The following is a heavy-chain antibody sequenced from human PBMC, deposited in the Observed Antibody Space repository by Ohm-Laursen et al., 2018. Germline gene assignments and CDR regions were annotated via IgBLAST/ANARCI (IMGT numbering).Heavy chain of an antibody. CDR1: GFSFSNYG. D-gene: IGHD3-22*01. CDR3: ARDAEEFDSSGPRFDY. CDR2: IWSDGNNK. Sequence: SLRLSCAASGFSFSNYGMHWVRQAPGKGLEWVAVIWSDGNNKYYADSVKGRFTISRDTSRNTLYMQMNSLRVEDTALYYCARDAEEFDSSGPRFDYWGQGTLVTVSS. J-gene: IGHJ4*02. V-gene: IGHV3-33*08.